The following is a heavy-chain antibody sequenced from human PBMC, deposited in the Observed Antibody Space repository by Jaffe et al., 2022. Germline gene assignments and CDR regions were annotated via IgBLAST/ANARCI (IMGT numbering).Heavy chain of an antibody. Sequence: EVQLAQSGGGLVQPGGSLRLSCAASGFTFSSNWMHWVRQAPGKGLVWLSGIYNDGSSTMYADSARGRFTISRDNAKNTVYLQMNSLRVEDTAIYYCARDFLGYFSHWGQGILVTVSS. D-gene: IGHD5-18*01. CDR1: GFTFSSNW. CDR3: ARDFLGYFSH. CDR2: IYNDGSST. V-gene: IGHV3-74*03. J-gene: IGHJ4*02.